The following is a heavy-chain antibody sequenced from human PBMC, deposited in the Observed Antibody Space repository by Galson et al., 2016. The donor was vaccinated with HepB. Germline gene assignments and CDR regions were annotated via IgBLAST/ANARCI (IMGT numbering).Heavy chain of an antibody. CDR1: GGSISSNNW. V-gene: IGHV4-4*02. CDR2: IYHTGTT. Sequence: SETLSLTCVVSGGSISSNNWWSWLRQPPGKGLEWIGEIYHTGTTNYNPSLESRVTISLDKSKNQFSLKLSSVTAADTAVYYCAPLGYCSGDTCHRAYWGQGTLVTVSS. CDR3: APLGYCSGDTCHRAY. D-gene: IGHD2-15*01. J-gene: IGHJ4*02.